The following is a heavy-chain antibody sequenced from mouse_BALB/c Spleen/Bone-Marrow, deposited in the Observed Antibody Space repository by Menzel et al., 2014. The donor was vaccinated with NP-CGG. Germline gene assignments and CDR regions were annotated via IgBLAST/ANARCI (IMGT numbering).Heavy chain of an antibody. CDR3: NARYYYAMDY. Sequence: EVKLQESGAELVRSGASVKLSCTASGFNIKDYYMHWVKQRPEQGLEWIGWIDPENGDTEYAPKFQGKATMTADTSSNTAYLRLSSLTSEDTAVYYCNARYYYAMDYWGQGTSVTVSS. CDR2: IDPENGDT. V-gene: IGHV14-4*02. J-gene: IGHJ4*01. CDR1: GFNIKDYY.